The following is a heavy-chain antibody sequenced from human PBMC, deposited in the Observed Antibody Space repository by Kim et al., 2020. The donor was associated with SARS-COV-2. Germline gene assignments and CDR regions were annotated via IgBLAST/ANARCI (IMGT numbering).Heavy chain of an antibody. D-gene: IGHD1-26*01. Sequence: SGSTKCNPSLKSRVTISVDTYTDQFSLKLSSVTAADTAVYYCARDGIAPLWGQGTLVTVSS. J-gene: IGHJ4*02. V-gene: IGHV4-59*01. CDR3: ARDGIAPL. CDR2: SGST.